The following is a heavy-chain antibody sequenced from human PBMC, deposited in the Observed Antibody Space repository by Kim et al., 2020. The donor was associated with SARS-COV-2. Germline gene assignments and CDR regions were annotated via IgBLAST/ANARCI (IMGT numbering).Heavy chain of an antibody. Sequence: ASVKVSCKGSGYSFVDYGISWVRQAPGQGLEWMGWISGYNGNTNYAQKFQGRVTMITDTSTSTIYLELRSLRADDTAVYFCARDRGLHGYYRVNYYYYGMDVWGQGTTVTVSS. CDR3: ARDRGLHGYYRVNYYYYGMDV. CDR2: ISGYNGNT. V-gene: IGHV1-18*01. CDR1: GYSFVDYG. J-gene: IGHJ6*02. D-gene: IGHD3-3*01.